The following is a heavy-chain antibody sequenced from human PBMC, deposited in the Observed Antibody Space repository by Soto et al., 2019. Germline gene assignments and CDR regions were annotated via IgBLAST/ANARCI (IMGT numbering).Heavy chain of an antibody. CDR3: ARVQKLRLETYYYYYYYMDV. CDR2: IYYSGST. D-gene: IGHD5-12*01. V-gene: IGHV4-59*01. Sequence: SETLSLTCTVSGGSISSYYWSWIRQPPGKGLEWIGYIYYSGSTNYNPSLKSRVTISVDTSKNQFSLKLSSVTAADTAVYYCARVQKLRLETYYYYYYYMDVWGKGTTVTVSS. J-gene: IGHJ6*03. CDR1: GGSISSYY.